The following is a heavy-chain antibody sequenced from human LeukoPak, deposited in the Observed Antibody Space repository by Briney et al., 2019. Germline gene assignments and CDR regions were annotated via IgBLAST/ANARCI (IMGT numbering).Heavy chain of an antibody. CDR2: ISVSGGST. CDR3: AKDSRGYQDYFDY. D-gene: IGHD3-22*01. Sequence: GGSLRLSCATSGFTFSSYAMTWVRQAPGKGLQWVSTISVSGGSTYYADSVKGRFTISRDNSENTLSLQMNSLRAEDTAVYYCAKDSRGYQDYFDYWGQGTLVTVSS. CDR1: GFTFSSYA. J-gene: IGHJ4*02. V-gene: IGHV3-23*01.